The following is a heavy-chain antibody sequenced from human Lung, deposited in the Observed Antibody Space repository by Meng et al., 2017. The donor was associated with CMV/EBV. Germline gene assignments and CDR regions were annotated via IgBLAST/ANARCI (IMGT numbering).Heavy chain of an antibody. Sequence: ASVKVSCKASGYTFTGYYMHWVRQAPGQGLEWMGWINPNSGGTNYAQKFQGRVTMTRDTSISTAYMELSRLRSDDTAVYYCARRIAARPLGRFDPWGQGTLVTVSS. D-gene: IGHD6-6*01. V-gene: IGHV1-2*02. J-gene: IGHJ5*02. CDR3: ARRIAARPLGRFDP. CDR1: GYTFTGYY. CDR2: INPNSGGT.